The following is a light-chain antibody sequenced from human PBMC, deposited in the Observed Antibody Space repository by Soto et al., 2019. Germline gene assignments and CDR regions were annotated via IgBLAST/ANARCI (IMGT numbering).Light chain of an antibody. CDR1: QGISSW. Sequence: DIPMTQSPSSVSASVGDRVTITCRASQGISSWLDWYQQKPGKAPKLLMYAASSLQIGVPSRFSGSGSGTDFTLTISSLQPEDFATYYCQQANSFPITFGQGTRLEIK. V-gene: IGKV1-12*01. CDR2: AAS. CDR3: QQANSFPIT. J-gene: IGKJ5*01.